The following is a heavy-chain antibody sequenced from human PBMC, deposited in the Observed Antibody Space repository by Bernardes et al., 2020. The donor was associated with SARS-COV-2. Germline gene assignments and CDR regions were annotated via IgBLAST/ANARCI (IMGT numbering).Heavy chain of an antibody. D-gene: IGHD6-19*01. J-gene: IGHJ3*01. CDR1: GGSISTYY. Sequence: SETLSLTCTVSGGSISTYYWSWIRQPAGKGLEWIGRIYISGNTNYNPSLKSRVTMSVDTSKNQFSLKLTSVTAADTAVYYCARDWQWVNGPNSFDVWGQGTMVTVSS. CDR2: IYISGNT. CDR3: ARDWQWVNGPNSFDV. V-gene: IGHV4-4*07.